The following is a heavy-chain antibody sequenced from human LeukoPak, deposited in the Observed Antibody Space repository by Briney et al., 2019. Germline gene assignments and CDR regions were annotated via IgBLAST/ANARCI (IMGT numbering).Heavy chain of an antibody. CDR3: ATVLGLYGSSGYSYFDY. CDR1: GFTFSSYS. J-gene: IGHJ4*02. CDR2: ISSSGIYI. V-gene: IGHV3-21*01. Sequence: GGSLSLSCAASGFTFSSYSMNWVRQAPGKGLVWVSSISSSGIYIYYTDSVKGRFTIYRDDAKNSLYLLMNSLRAEDPAVYYCATVLGLYGSSGYSYFDYWGEGALVTVSS. D-gene: IGHD3-22*01.